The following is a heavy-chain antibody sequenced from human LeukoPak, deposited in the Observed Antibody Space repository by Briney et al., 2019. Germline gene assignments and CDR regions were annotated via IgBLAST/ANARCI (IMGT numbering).Heavy chain of an antibody. Sequence: GGSLRLSCAASGFTFSNYSMNWVRQAPGKGLEWVSYISSSSSTIYYADSVKGRFTISRDNAKDTLYLQMNSLRAEDTAVYYCTGHHQAYSRTYWGQGTLVTVSS. J-gene: IGHJ4*02. CDR1: GFTFSNYS. V-gene: IGHV3-48*04. CDR2: ISSSSSTI. CDR3: TGHHQAYSRTY. D-gene: IGHD6-13*01.